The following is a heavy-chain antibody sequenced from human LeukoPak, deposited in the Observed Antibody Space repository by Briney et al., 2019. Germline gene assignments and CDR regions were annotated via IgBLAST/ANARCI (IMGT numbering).Heavy chain of an antibody. CDR1: GFTFSSYA. J-gene: IGHJ6*01. D-gene: IGHD2-2*01. CDR2: ISGSGGST. CDR3: AKARTTDRYCRSTSCKRPYYYYGMHV. Sequence: PGGSLRLSCAASGFTFSSYAMSWVRQAPGKGLEWVSAISGSGGSTYYADSVKGRFTISRDNSKNTLYLQMNSLRAEDTAVYYCAKARTTDRYCRSTSCKRPYYYYGMHVWGQGTTVTVSS. V-gene: IGHV3-23*01.